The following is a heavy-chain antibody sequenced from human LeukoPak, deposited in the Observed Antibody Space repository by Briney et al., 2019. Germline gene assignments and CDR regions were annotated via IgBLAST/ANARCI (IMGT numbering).Heavy chain of an antibody. CDR1: GFTFTTYS. V-gene: IGHV3-21*04. Sequence: GGSLRLSCEASGFTFTTYSMTWVRQAPGKGLEWVSIISSVSSAIFSADALKGRFTISRDDAKNLLYLDMNSLRAEDTALYYCARDGPYYDSSPNQPDYWGQGTLVTVSS. CDR2: ISSVSSAI. D-gene: IGHD3-22*01. CDR3: ARDGPYYDSSPNQPDY. J-gene: IGHJ4*02.